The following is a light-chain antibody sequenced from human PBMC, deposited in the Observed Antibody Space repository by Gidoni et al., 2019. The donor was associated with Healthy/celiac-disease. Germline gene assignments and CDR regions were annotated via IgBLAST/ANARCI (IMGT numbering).Light chain of an antibody. CDR3: QQYGSSPRT. V-gene: IGKV3-20*01. J-gene: IGKJ4*01. Sequence: EIVLTQSPGTLSLSPGERGTLSCRASQSVSSSYLAWYQQKPGQAPRLLIDGASSRATGIPDRFSGSGSGTDFTLTISRLEPEDFAVYYCQQYGSSPRTFXGXTKVEIK. CDR2: GAS. CDR1: QSVSSSY.